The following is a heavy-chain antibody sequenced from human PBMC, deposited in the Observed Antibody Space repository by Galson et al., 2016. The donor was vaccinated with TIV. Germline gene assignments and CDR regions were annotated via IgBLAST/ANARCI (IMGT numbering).Heavy chain of an antibody. J-gene: IGHJ4*02. CDR1: GYGFVHYW. Sequence: QSGAEVKKPGESLKISCKHSGYGFVHYWNVWVRQGPGNSLEWMGIVYLRYSVTRYSPSFQGQVAISADKSSNTAYLQWSSLQAADTAMYYCARTAGGIDQWGQGTLVTVSS. CDR3: ARTAGGIDQ. D-gene: IGHD1-26*01. V-gene: IGHV5-51*01. CDR2: VYLRYSVT.